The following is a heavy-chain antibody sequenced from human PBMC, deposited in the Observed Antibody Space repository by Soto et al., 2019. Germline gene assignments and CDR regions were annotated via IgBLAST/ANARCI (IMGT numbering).Heavy chain of an antibody. CDR2: ISSSSITT. D-gene: IGHD1-26*01. CDR3: ARDRLVGAAPFDY. CDR1: GFTFSTYS. J-gene: IGHJ4*02. V-gene: IGHV3-48*02. Sequence: EVQLVESGGGLVQPGGSLRLSCAASGFTFSTYSMNWVRQAPGKGLEWVSYISSSSITTHYADSVKGRFTISRDNAKNSLYLQMNSLTDEDTAVYYGARDRLVGAAPFDYWGQGTLVTVSS.